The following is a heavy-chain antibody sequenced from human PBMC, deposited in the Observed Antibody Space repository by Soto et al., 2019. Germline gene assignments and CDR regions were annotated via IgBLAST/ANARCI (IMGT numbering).Heavy chain of an antibody. CDR2: IYHSVST. J-gene: IGHJ5*02. CDR1: GGSISRGGYS. D-gene: IGHD4-17*01. V-gene: IGHV4-30-2*01. CDR3: ARFYGDYRNWFDP. Sequence: SETLSLTCAVSGGSISRGGYSWSWIRQPPGKGLEWIGYIYHSVSTYYNPSLKSRVTISVDRSKNQFSLKLSSVTAADTAVYYCARFYGDYRNWFDPWGQGTLVTVSS.